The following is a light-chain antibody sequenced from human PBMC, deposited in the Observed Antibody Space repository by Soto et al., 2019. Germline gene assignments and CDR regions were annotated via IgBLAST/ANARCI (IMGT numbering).Light chain of an antibody. CDR3: PRHGAT. CDR2: GAS. CDR1: QAFSSMC. J-gene: IGKJ1*01. Sequence: EAVLTQSPGTLSLSPGERATLSCSSTQAFSSMCLAWYQQKPCHAPRLLIYGASSRATGIPDRFSGSGSGTDSTLTVSGLEPEDSAAYSCPRHGATVGPVTKV. V-gene: IGKV3-20*01.